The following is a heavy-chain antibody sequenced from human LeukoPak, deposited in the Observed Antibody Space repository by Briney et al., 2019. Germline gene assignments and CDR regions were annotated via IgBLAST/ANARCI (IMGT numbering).Heavy chain of an antibody. CDR1: GYTFTSYA. CDR3: ARAIAAAADFDY. D-gene: IGHD6-13*01. Sequence: GASVKVSCKTSGYTFTSYAMHWVRLAPGQRLEWMGWINAGNGNTKYSQKFQGRVTITRDTSASTAYMELSSLRSEDTAVYYCARAIAAAADFDYWGQGTLVTVSS. J-gene: IGHJ4*02. CDR2: INAGNGNT. V-gene: IGHV1-3*01.